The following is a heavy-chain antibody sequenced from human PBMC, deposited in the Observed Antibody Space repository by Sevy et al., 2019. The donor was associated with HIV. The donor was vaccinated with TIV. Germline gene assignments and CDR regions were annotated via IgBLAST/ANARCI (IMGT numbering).Heavy chain of an antibody. Sequence: GGSLRLSCAASAFTFSSYALSWVRQAPGKGLEWVSGISGGGGSTYYADSVKGRFTISRDNSKDTLYLQMNSRRVEDTAVYFCAKGNSDFWSGFRYFDLRGRGTLVTVSS. CDR1: AFTFSSYA. CDR2: ISGGGGST. D-gene: IGHD3-3*01. V-gene: IGHV3-23*01. CDR3: AKGNSDFWSGFRYFDL. J-gene: IGHJ2*01.